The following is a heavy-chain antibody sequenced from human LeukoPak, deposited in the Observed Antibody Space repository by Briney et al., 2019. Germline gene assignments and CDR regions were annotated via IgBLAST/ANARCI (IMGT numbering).Heavy chain of an antibody. CDR3: ARGYPPKYYYDSSGYWPDAFDI. Sequence: SETLSLTCTVSGGSISSYYWSWIRQPPGKGLEWIGYIYYSGSTNYNPFLKSRVTISVDTSKNQFSLKLSSVTAADTAVYYCARGYPPKYYYDSSGYWPDAFDIWGQGTMVTVSS. V-gene: IGHV4-59*01. CDR2: IYYSGST. J-gene: IGHJ3*02. CDR1: GGSISSYY. D-gene: IGHD3-22*01.